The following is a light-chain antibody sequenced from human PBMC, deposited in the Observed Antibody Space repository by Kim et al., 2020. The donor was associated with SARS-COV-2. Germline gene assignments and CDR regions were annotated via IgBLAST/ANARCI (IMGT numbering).Light chain of an antibody. Sequence: EIVMTQSPATLSVSPGERATLSCRASQSVSSNLAWYQQKPGQAPMLLIYGASTRATGIPGRFSGSGSGTEFTLTISSLQSEDFAVYYCQQYSHRPLTFGGGTKVDSK. J-gene: IGKJ4*01. CDR2: GAS. V-gene: IGKV3-15*01. CDR1: QSVSSN. CDR3: QQYSHRPLT.